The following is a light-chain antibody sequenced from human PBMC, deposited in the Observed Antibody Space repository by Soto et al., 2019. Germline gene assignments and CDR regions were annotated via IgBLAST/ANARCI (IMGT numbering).Light chain of an antibody. Sequence: TQSPGTLSLSPGERATLSCRASQSPSSTYLAWYQQKPGQAPRLLIYGASSRATGIPDRFSGSGSGTDFTLTISRLEPEDFAVYYCQQYGSSPLTFGQGTKVDIK. V-gene: IGKV3-20*01. J-gene: IGKJ1*01. CDR2: GAS. CDR3: QQYGSSPLT. CDR1: QSPSSTY.